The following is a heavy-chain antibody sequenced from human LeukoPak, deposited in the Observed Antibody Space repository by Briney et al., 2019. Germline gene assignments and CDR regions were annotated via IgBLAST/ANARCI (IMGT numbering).Heavy chain of an antibody. CDR2: IYTSGST. J-gene: IGHJ6*02. CDR1: GGSISSYY. V-gene: IGHV4-4*07. D-gene: IGHD3-16*01. Sequence: SETLSLTCTVSGGSISSYYWSWIRQPAGKGLEWIGRIYTSGSTNYNPPLKSRVTVSADTSKNQFSLKLSSVTTADTAVYYCARSSVSRGMDVWGQGTTVTVSS. CDR3: ARSSVSRGMDV.